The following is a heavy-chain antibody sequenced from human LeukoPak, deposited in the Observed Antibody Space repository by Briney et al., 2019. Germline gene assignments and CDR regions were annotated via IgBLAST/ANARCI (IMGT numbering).Heavy chain of an antibody. CDR1: GFTFSSYA. J-gene: IGHJ6*03. Sequence: GGSLRLSXAASGFTFSSYAMSGVRQAPGKGLEWVSAISGSGGSTYYADSVKGRFTISRDNSKNTLYLQMNSLRAEDTAVYYCARAQSPYAYYYYYYMDVWGKGTTVTVSS. V-gene: IGHV3-23*01. CDR2: ISGSGGST. CDR3: ARAQSPYAYYYYYYMDV.